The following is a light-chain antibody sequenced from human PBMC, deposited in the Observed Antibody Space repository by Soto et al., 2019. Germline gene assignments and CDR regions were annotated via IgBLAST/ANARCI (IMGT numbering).Light chain of an antibody. CDR1: QNIISW. CDR3: QQAYGFPVT. CDR2: AAS. J-gene: IGKJ5*01. Sequence: DIQMTQSPSTVSASVGDRVTITCRASQNIISWLAWYQQQPGRAPKLLIYAASILQSGVPSRFSGSGSGTDFTITINSLPPEDFATDYCQQAYGFPVTFGRGTRLEIK. V-gene: IGKV1-12*01.